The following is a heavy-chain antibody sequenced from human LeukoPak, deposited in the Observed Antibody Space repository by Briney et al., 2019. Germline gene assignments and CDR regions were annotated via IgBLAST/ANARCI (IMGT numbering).Heavy chain of an antibody. CDR1: GGTISSYY. CDR3: ARHRDYYDT. CDR2: IYSSGSA. Sequence: SETLSLTCTVSGGTISSYYWTWIRQPPGKGLEWIGYIYSSGSANYNPSLKSRVIISGDTSKNQISLNLTSVTAADTAVYFCARHRDYYDTWGHGTLVTVSS. V-gene: IGHV4-59*08. J-gene: IGHJ4*01. D-gene: IGHD3-22*01.